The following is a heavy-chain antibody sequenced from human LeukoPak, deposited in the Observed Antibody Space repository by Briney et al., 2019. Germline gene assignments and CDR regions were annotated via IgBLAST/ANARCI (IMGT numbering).Heavy chain of an antibody. D-gene: IGHD6-19*01. J-gene: IGHJ4*02. Sequence: SETLSLTCTVSGDSVSSGSYYWSWFRQPPGKAPEWIGYVYSGGSTKYNPSLKSRVTISVETSKNQISLKLGSVTAADTAVYYCTRGGGWLVDYWGQGTLATVSS. V-gene: IGHV4-61*01. CDR3: TRGGGWLVDY. CDR2: VYSGGST. CDR1: GDSVSSGSYY.